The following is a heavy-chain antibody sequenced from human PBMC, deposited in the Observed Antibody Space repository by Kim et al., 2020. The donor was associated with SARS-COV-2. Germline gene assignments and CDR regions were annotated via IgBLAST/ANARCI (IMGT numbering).Heavy chain of an antibody. D-gene: IGHD3-10*01. CDR3: ARGARHLGESSGWF. V-gene: IGHV4-34*01. CDR2: INHSGET. J-gene: IGHJ5*01. CDR1: GGSFSDNY. Sequence: SETLSLTCAVFGGSFSDNYWNWVRQAPGRGLEWVGEINHSGETSYTWALRSRLTISVDTSKNQFSLRLRSVTAADTAVYFCARGARHLGESSGWF.